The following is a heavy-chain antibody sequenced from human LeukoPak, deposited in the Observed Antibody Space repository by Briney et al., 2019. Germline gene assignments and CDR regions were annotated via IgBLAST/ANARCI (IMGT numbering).Heavy chain of an antibody. CDR1: GFTFSSYG. CDR3: AKGPHYYGSGGFVDY. Sequence: GGSLRLSCAASGFTFSSYGMHWVRQAPGKGLEWVAFIRYDGSNKYYADSVKGRFTISRDNSKNTLYLQMNSLRAEDTAVYYCAKGPHYYGSGGFVDYWGQGTLVTVSS. J-gene: IGHJ4*02. D-gene: IGHD3-10*01. CDR2: IRYDGSNK. V-gene: IGHV3-30*02.